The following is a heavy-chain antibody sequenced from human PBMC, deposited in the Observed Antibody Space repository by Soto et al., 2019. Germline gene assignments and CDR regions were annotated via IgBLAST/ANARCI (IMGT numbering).Heavy chain of an antibody. J-gene: IGHJ5*02. CDR3: ARGSPNWFDP. V-gene: IGHV5-51*01. Sequence: GASLKISCKGSGYSFTSYWIGWVRQMPRKGLEWVGIIYPGDSDTRYSPSFQGQVTISADKFISTAYLQLSSLKASYTAMYYCARGSPNWFDPWGQGTLVTVSS. CDR1: GYSFTSYW. CDR2: IYPGDSDT. D-gene: IGHD3-10*01.